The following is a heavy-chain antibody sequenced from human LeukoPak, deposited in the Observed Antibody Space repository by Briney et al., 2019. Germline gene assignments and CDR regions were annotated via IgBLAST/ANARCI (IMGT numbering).Heavy chain of an antibody. D-gene: IGHD3-9*01. CDR1: GYTFTSYG. CDR3: AREEYDILTGYYSFDY. Sequence: ASVKVSCKASGYTFTSYGISWVRQAPGQGLEGMGWISAYNGNTNYAQKLQGRVTMTTDTSTSTAYMELRSLRSDDTAVYYCAREEYDILTGYYSFDYWGQGTLVTVSS. CDR2: ISAYNGNT. V-gene: IGHV1-18*04. J-gene: IGHJ4*02.